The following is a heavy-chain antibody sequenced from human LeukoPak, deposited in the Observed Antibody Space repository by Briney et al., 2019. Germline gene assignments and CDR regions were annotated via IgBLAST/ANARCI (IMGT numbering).Heavy chain of an antibody. Sequence: GASVKVSCKVSGYTLTELSMHWVRQAPGKGLEWMGGFDPEDGETIYAQKFQGRVTMTEDTSTDTAYMELSSLRSEDTAVYYCATVPCSSTSCYLSPFHYWGQGTLVTVSS. J-gene: IGHJ4*02. D-gene: IGHD2-2*01. CDR3: ATVPCSSTSCYLSPFHY. CDR2: FDPEDGET. CDR1: GYTLTELS. V-gene: IGHV1-24*01.